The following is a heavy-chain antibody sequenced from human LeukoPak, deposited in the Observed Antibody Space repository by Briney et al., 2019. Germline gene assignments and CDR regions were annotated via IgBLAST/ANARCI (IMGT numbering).Heavy chain of an antibody. CDR1: GFTFSTYW. CDR3: ARDFTSRVATTSLG. D-gene: IGHD5-12*01. J-gene: IGHJ4*02. V-gene: IGHV3-7*05. CDR2: IKDDGSEK. Sequence: PGGSLRLSCAASGFTFSTYWMSWVRQAPGKGLEWVANIKDDGSEKYYVDSVKGRFTISRDNAKNSLYLQMNSPRAEDTAVYYCARDFTSRVATTSLGWGQGTLVTVSS.